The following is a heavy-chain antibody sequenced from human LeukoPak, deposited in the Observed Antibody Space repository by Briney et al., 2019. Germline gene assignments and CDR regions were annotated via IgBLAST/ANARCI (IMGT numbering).Heavy chain of an antibody. V-gene: IGHV3-48*04. CDR2: ISTSGSTI. D-gene: IGHD3-16*01. J-gene: IGHJ6*03. CDR1: GFTLSSYG. Sequence: GGTLGLSCAASGFTLSSYGMSWVPPAPGKGLDWVSYISTSGSTIYYADSVKGRFTISRDNAKNSLHLQMNSLRAEDTAVYYCARDPGLGADPYYYYYMDVWGKGTTVTVSS. CDR3: ARDPGLGADPYYYYYMDV.